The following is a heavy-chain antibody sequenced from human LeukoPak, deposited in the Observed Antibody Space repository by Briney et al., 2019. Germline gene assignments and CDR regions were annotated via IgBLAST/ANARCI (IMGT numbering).Heavy chain of an antibody. D-gene: IGHD7-27*01. V-gene: IGHV3-7*03. CDR2: IKQDGSEK. J-gene: IGHJ3*02. CDR3: AKLGISTPLDI. CDR1: GFTFSSYW. Sequence: PGGSLRLSCAASGFTFSSYWMSWVRQAPGKGLEWVANIKQDGSEKYYVDSVKGRFAISRDNAKNSLYLQMNSLRAEDTAVYYCAKLGISTPLDIWGQGTMVTVSS.